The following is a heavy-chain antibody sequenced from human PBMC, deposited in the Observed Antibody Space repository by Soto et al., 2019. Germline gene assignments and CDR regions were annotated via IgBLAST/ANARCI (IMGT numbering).Heavy chain of an antibody. Sequence: ESRSASCVGSGASLNYNSYYRCWIRQPPGKGLEWVGGIFYTGTTYYSPSLKDRVTISVDTSKNSFSLNLTSVTAAATAVYFCARLVVVAPVANAWGQGTLVTVYS. D-gene: IGHD2-2*01. CDR3: ARLVVVAPVANA. CDR1: GASLNYNSYY. CDR2: IFYTGTT. J-gene: IGHJ5*02. V-gene: IGHV4-39*02.